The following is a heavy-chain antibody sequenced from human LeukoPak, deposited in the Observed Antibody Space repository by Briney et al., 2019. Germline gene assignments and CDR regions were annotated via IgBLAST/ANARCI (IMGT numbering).Heavy chain of an antibody. CDR3: ARRRKNYGSGSPFGY. V-gene: IGHV4-59*11. J-gene: IGHJ4*02. Sequence: SETLSLTCTVSGGSIRSHYWSWIRQPPGKGLEWLGYIHYSGSTNYNPSLKSRVTISVDTSKNQFSLKLSSVTAADTAVYYCARRRKNYGSGSPFGYWGQGTLVTVSS. D-gene: IGHD3-10*01. CDR1: GGSIRSHY. CDR2: IHYSGST.